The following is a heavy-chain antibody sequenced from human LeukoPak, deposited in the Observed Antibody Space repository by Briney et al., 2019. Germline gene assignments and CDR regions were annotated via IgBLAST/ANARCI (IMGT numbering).Heavy chain of an antibody. Sequence: GGSLRLSCAASGFTVSSNYMSWIRQAPGKGLEWVSYISSSGSTIYYADSVKGRFTISRDNAKNSLYLQMNSLRAEDTAVYYCAKDDAVLDYWGQGTLVTVSS. V-gene: IGHV3-11*01. J-gene: IGHJ4*02. CDR3: AKDDAVLDY. CDR1: GFTVSSNY. CDR2: ISSSGSTI. D-gene: IGHD1-1*01.